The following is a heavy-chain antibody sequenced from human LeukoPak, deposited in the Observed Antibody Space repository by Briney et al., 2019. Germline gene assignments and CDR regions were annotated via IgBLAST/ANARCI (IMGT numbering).Heavy chain of an antibody. D-gene: IGHD4/OR15-4a*01. Sequence: SETLSLTCTVSGGSIASYYWSWIRQFPGKGLEWIGYISYRGSTSYNPSLNSRVSISLDTSKNQLPLRLNSVTAADTAVYYCARPYTSDYGGAFDIWGQGTMVTVSS. V-gene: IGHV4-59*01. CDR1: GGSIASYY. CDR2: ISYRGST. CDR3: ARPYTSDYGGAFDI. J-gene: IGHJ3*02.